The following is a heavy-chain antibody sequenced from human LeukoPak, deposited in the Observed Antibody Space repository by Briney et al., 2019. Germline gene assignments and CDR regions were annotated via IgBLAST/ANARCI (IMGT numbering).Heavy chain of an antibody. CDR3: ARPYYDSSGYETLPDY. Sequence: GESLQISCKGSGYSFTSYWIGWVRQLPGKGLEWMGIIYPGDSDTRYSPSFQGQVTISADKSISTAYLQWSSLKASDTAMYYCARPYYDSSGYETLPDYWGQGTLVTVSS. CDR1: GYSFTSYW. V-gene: IGHV5-51*01. D-gene: IGHD3-22*01. CDR2: IYPGDSDT. J-gene: IGHJ4*02.